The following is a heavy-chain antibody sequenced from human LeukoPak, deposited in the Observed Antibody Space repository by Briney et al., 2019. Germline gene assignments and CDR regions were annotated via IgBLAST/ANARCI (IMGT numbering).Heavy chain of an antibody. D-gene: IGHD6-6*01. Sequence: PSETLSLTCTVSGDSISSYYWSWIRQPPGKGLEWIGYIYTSGGTNYIPSLKGRVTISIDTSKNQFSLKLSSVTATDSAVYYCARLTRLSTSPDRYYLDYWGQGTLVTVSS. CDR2: IYTSGGT. CDR1: GDSISSYY. CDR3: ARLTRLSTSPDRYYLDY. J-gene: IGHJ4*02. V-gene: IGHV4-4*09.